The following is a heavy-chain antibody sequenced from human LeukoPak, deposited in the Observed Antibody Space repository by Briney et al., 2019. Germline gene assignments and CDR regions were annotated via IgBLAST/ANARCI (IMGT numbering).Heavy chain of an antibody. CDR1: GGSISSDDYS. V-gene: IGHV4-30-4*07. CDR2: IYYNGNT. Sequence: SETLSLTCAVSGGSISSDDYSRGWIRQPPGQGLEWIGYIYYNGNTYYNPSLKSRVTISVDTSKNQFSLNLNSVTAADTAVYFCARGRSYSFPFDYWGQGALVTVSS. CDR3: ARGRSYSFPFDY. J-gene: IGHJ4*02. D-gene: IGHD5-18*01.